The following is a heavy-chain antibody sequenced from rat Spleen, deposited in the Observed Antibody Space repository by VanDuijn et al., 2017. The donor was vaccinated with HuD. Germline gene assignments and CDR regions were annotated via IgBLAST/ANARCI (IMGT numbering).Heavy chain of an antibody. CDR3: ARLTTKDMMDA. V-gene: IGHV5-62*01. Sequence: VQLVESGGGLVQPGKSLKLSCSASGFTFSSYGMHWIRQAPGKGLDWVAYISSSSGTVYADAVKGRFTISRDNAKNTLYLQLNSLKSEDTAIYYCARLTTKDMMDAWGQGASVTVSS. J-gene: IGHJ4*01. CDR2: ISSSSGT. D-gene: IGHD1-11*01. CDR1: GFTFSSYG.